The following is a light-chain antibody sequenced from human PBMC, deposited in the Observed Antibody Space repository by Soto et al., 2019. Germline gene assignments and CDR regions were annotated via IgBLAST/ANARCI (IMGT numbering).Light chain of an antibody. CDR1: QSISIW. CDR2: KAS. Sequence: IQMTQSPSTLSASVGDRVTITCRASQSISIWLAWYQQKPGRAPKLLIHKASSLESEVPSRFSGSGSGTEFTLTINNLQPDDSATYYCQQYNSDSTFGQGTKVEIQ. V-gene: IGKV1-5*03. CDR3: QQYNSDST. J-gene: IGKJ1*01.